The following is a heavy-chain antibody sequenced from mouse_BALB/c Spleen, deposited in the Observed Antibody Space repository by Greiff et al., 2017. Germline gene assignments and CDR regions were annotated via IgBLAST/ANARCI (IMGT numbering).Heavy chain of an antibody. Sequence: EVQRVESGPSLVKPSQTLSLTCSVTGDSITSGYWNWIRKFPGNKLEYMGYISYSGSTYYNPSLKSRISITRDTSKNQYYLQLNSVTTEDTATYYCARDMITRYAMDYWGQGTSVTVSS. D-gene: IGHD2-4*01. J-gene: IGHJ4*01. V-gene: IGHV3-8*02. CDR3: ARDMITRYAMDY. CDR1: GDSITSGY. CDR2: ISYSGST.